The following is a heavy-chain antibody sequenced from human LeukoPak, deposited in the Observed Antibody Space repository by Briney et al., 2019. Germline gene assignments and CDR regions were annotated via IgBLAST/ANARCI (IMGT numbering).Heavy chain of an antibody. D-gene: IGHD2-15*01. CDR2: ISYDGSNK. CDR3: AKDLAVVVVAADAFDY. V-gene: IGHV3-30*18. Sequence: PGGSLRLSCAASGFTFSSYGMHWVRQAPGKGLEWVAVISYDGSNKYYADSVKGRFTISRDNSKNTLDLQTNSLRAEDTAVYYCAKDLAVVVVAADAFDYWGQGTLVTVSS. J-gene: IGHJ4*02. CDR1: GFTFSSYG.